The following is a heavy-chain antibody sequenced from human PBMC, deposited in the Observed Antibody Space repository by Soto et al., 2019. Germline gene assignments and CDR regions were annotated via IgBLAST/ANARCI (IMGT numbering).Heavy chain of an antibody. D-gene: IGHD5-18*01. V-gene: IGHV4-30-4*01. CDR3: ARALIQLWPHYYYGMDV. CDR1: GGSISSGDYY. CDR2: IYYSGST. Sequence: SETLSLTCTVSGGSISSGDYYWSWIRQPPGKGLEWIGYIYYSGSTYHNPSLKSRVTISVDTSKNQFSLKLSSVTAADTAMYYCARALIQLWPHYYYGMDVWDQGTTVTVSS. J-gene: IGHJ6*02.